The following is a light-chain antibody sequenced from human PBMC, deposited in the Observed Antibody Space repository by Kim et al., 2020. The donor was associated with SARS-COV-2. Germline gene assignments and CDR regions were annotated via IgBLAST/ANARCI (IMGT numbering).Light chain of an antibody. CDR2: TVN. Sequence: QSALSQPASVSGSPGQSIAISCTGTSRDVGAYNYVSWYQHYPGKAPKLIIYTVNERPSGVSHRFSGSKIGNTAYLTISGLQAEDEADYYCSSWTNTPSTVFGGGTQLTVL. V-gene: IGLV2-14*03. CDR3: SSWTNTPSTV. J-gene: IGLJ7*01. CDR1: SRDVGAYNY.